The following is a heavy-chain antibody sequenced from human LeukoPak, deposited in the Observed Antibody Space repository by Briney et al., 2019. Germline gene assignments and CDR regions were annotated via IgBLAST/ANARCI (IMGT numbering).Heavy chain of an antibody. V-gene: IGHV1-24*01. Sequence: ASAKVSCKVSGYTLTELSMHWVRQAPGKGLEWMGGFDPEDGETIYAQKFQGRVTMTEDTSTDTAYMELRSLRSDDTAVYYCARVGGIAALLYYFDYWGQGTLVTVSS. CDR1: GYTLTELS. CDR2: FDPEDGET. D-gene: IGHD6-6*01. CDR3: ARVGGIAALLYYFDY. J-gene: IGHJ4*02.